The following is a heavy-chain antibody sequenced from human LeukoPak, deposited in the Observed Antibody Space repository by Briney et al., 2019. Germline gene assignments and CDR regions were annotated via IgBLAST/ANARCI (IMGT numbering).Heavy chain of an antibody. J-gene: IGHJ1*01. Sequence: PGASLRLSCVASGFTFSSRDWMTWVRQAPGKGLEWVSVIYSGGSTYYADSVKGRFTISRDDSKNTQSLQMNSLRAEDTAVYYCAKDDDWGRYKHWGQGTLVTVSS. D-gene: IGHD3-16*01. CDR2: IYSGGST. CDR1: GFTFSSRDW. V-gene: IGHV3-53*01. CDR3: AKDDDWGRYKH.